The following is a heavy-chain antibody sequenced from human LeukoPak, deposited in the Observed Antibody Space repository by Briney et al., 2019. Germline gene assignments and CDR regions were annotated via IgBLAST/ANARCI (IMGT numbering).Heavy chain of an antibody. CDR1: GFTFSSYE. CDR3: ARARGHYYDSSGYYYVFDY. V-gene: IGHV3-48*03. CDR2: ISSSGSTI. Sequence: GGSLRLPCAASGFTFSSYEMNWVRQAPGKGLEWVSYISSSGSTIYYADSVKGRFTISRDNAKNSLYLQMDSLRAEDTAVYYCARARGHYYDSSGYYYVFDYWGQGTLVTVSS. J-gene: IGHJ4*02. D-gene: IGHD3-22*01.